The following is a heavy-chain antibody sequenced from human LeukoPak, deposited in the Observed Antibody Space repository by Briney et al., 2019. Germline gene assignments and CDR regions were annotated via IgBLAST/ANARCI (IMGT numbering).Heavy chain of an antibody. CDR3: ARGGYCSGGSCYPFYYYYYYMDV. D-gene: IGHD2-15*01. CDR1: GGSISSSSYY. Sequence: SETLSLTCTVSGGSISSSSYYWGWIRQPPGKGLEWIGEINHSGSTNYNPSLKSRVTISVDTSKNQFSLKLSSVTAADTAVYYCARGGYCSGGSCYPFYYYYYYMDVWGKGTTVTVSS. V-gene: IGHV4-39*07. CDR2: INHSGST. J-gene: IGHJ6*03.